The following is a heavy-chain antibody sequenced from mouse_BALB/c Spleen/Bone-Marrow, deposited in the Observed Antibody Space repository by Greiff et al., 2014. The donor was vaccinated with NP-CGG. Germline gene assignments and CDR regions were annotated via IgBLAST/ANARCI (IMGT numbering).Heavy chain of an antibody. Sequence: ESGPGLVKPSQSLSLTCSVTGYSITSGYYWNWIRQFPGSKLEWMGYVTYDGSNNYNPSLKNRSSITRDTSKNQFFLKLNSVTTEDTATEYCARGSGTYFDVWGAGTTVTVSS. D-gene: IGHD4-1*01. CDR2: VTYDGSN. J-gene: IGHJ1*01. CDR1: GYSITSGYY. CDR3: ARGSGTYFDV. V-gene: IGHV3-6*02.